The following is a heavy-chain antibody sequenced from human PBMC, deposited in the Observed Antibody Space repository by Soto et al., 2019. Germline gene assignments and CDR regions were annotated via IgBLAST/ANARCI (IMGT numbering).Heavy chain of an antibody. D-gene: IGHD3-10*01. V-gene: IGHV4-61*08. J-gene: IGHJ6*02. Sequence: PSETLSLTCTVSGGSISSGGYSWSWTRQPPGKGLEWIGYIYHSGSTNYNPSFKSRVTISVDTSKNQFSLKLSSVTAADTAVYYCARVNVIIMVRGAPYYYYYGTDVWGQGTTVTVSS. CDR3: ARVNVIIMVRGAPYYYYYGTDV. CDR1: GGSISSGGYS. CDR2: IYHSGST.